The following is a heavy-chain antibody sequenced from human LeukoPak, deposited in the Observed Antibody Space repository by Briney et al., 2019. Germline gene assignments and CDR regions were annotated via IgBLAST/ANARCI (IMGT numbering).Heavy chain of an antibody. J-gene: IGHJ4*02. Sequence: PGGSLRLSCAASGFTFSDYYMSWIRQPPGKGLEWIGSIYHSGSTYYNPSLKSRVTISVDTSKNQFSLKLSSVTAADTAVYYCARRVSYYYDSSGYYYVDYWGQGTLVTVSS. V-gene: IGHV4-38-2*01. CDR1: GFTFSDYY. D-gene: IGHD3-22*01. CDR2: IYHSGST. CDR3: ARRVSYYYDSSGYYYVDY.